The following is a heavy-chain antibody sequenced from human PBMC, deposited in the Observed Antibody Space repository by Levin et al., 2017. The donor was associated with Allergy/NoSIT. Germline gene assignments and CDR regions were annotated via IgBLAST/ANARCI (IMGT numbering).Heavy chain of an antibody. J-gene: IGHJ2*01. D-gene: IGHD1-26*01. V-gene: IGHV4-30-2*01. CDR1: GGSISSGGYS. CDR2: IYHSGST. Sequence: SETLSLTCAVSGGSISSGGYSWSWIRQPPGKGLEWIGYIYHSGSTYYNPSLKSRVTISVDRSKNQFSLKLSSVTAADTAVYYCARDLGRGSRTKGYFDLWGRGTLVTVSS. CDR3: ARDLGRGSRTKGYFDL.